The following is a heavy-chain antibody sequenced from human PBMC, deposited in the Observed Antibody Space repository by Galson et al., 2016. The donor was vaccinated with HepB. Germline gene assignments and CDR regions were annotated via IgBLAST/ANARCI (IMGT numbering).Heavy chain of an antibody. CDR2: IWYDGSRT. J-gene: IGHJ4*02. CDR3: ARGSIVGGPIKTDFDY. D-gene: IGHD3-10*01. CDR1: GFSFSSYG. V-gene: IGHV3-33*01. Sequence: SLRISCASSGFSFSSYGMYWVRQAPGKGLEWVAVIWYDGSRTDHADSVKGRFTISRDNSKNTLYLQMNSLRAEDTALYFCARGSIVGGPIKTDFDYWGQGTLVTVSS.